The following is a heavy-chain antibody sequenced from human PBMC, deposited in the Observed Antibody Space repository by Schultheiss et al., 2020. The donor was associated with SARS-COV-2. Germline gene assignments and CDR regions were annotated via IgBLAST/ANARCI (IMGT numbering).Heavy chain of an antibody. V-gene: IGHV4-59*01. CDR2: IYYSGST. J-gene: IGHJ4*02. Sequence: SETLSLTCAVYGGSFSSYYWSWIRQPPGKGLEWIGYIYYSGSTNYNPSLKSRVTISVDTSKNQFSLKLSSVTAADTAVYYCASLHLTGYFDYWGQGTLVTVSS. D-gene: IGHD3-9*01. CDR1: GGSFSSYY. CDR3: ASLHLTGYFDY.